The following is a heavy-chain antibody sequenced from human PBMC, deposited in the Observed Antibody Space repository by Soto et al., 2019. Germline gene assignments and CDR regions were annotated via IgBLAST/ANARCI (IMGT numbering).Heavy chain of an antibody. CDR1: GGSISSYY. Sequence: PSETLSLTCTVSGGSISSYYWSWIRQPAGKXLEWIGRIYTSGSTNYNPSLKSRVTMSVDTSKNQFSLKLSSVTAADTAVYYCVSTYYYDSSGYYGDYFDYWGQGTLVTVSS. D-gene: IGHD3-22*01. V-gene: IGHV4-4*07. CDR2: IYTSGST. CDR3: VSTYYYDSSGYYGDYFDY. J-gene: IGHJ4*02.